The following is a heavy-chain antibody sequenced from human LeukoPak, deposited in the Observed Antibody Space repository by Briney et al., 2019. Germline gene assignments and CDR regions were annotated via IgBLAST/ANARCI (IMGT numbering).Heavy chain of an antibody. CDR3: ARDRRSGYDRGGSYYYYYYMDV. V-gene: IGHV4-34*01. D-gene: IGHD5-12*01. CDR2: INHSGST. Sequence: SETLSLTCAVYGGSFSGYYWSWIRQPPGKGLEWIGEINHSGSTNYNPSLKSRVTVSVDTSKNQFSLKLSSVTAADTAVYYCARDRRSGYDRGGSYYYYYYMDVWGKGTTVTVSS. J-gene: IGHJ6*03. CDR1: GGSFSGYY.